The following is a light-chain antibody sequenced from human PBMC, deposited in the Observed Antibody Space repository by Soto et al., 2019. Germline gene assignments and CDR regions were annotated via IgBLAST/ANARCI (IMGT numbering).Light chain of an antibody. CDR1: QGISSY. Sequence: IQLTQSPSSLSASVGDRVTITCRASQGISSYLAWYQQKPEKAPKLLIYAASTLQSGVPSRFSGSGSGTDFTLTISSLQPEDFATYYCQQLNSYPLLTFGGGTKVEIK. J-gene: IGKJ4*01. CDR2: AAS. CDR3: QQLNSYPLLT. V-gene: IGKV1-9*01.